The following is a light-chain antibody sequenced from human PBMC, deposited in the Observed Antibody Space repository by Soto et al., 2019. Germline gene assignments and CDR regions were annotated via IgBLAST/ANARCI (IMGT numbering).Light chain of an antibody. CDR2: KVS. J-gene: IGKJ2*01. CDR3: MQGTHWPRT. V-gene: IGKV2-30*01. CDR1: QSLVYSDGNTY. Sequence: DVVVTQSPLSLPVTLGQPASISCRSSQSLVYSDGNTYLNWFLQRPGQSPRRLIYKVSNRDSGVPDRFSGSGSGTDFTLKISRVEAEDVGVYYCMQGTHWPRTFGQGTKLEIK.